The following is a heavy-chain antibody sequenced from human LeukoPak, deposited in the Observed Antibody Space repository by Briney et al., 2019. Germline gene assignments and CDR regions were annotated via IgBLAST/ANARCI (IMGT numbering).Heavy chain of an antibody. V-gene: IGHV3-21*01. Sequence: GGSLRLSCAASGFTFSSYSMNWVRQAPGKGLEWVSSISSSSSYIYYADSVKGRFTISRDNAKNSLYLQMNSLRAEDTAVYHCARDPQTSNWNYINWFDPWGQGTLVTVSS. CDR2: ISSSSSYI. CDR1: GFTFSSYS. J-gene: IGHJ5*02. D-gene: IGHD1-7*01. CDR3: ARDPQTSNWNYINWFDP.